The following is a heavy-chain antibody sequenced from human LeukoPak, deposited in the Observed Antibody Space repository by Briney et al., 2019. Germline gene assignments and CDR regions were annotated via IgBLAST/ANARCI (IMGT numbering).Heavy chain of an antibody. J-gene: IGHJ4*02. D-gene: IGHD3-22*01. V-gene: IGHV1-46*01. CDR3: AREQQGKYYDINNSIEYYFDY. CDR1: GYTFTSYY. CDR2: INPSGGST. Sequence: ASAKVSCKASGYTFTSYYMHWVRQAPGQGLEWMGIINPSGGSTSYAQKFQGRVTMTRDTSTSTVYMELSSLRSEDTAVYYCAREQQGKYYDINNSIEYYFDYWGQGTPVTVSS.